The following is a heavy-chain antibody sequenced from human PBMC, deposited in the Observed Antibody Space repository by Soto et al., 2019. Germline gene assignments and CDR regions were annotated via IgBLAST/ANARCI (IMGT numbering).Heavy chain of an antibody. Sequence: EVQLVESGGGLVQPGGSLRLSCAASGFTFSSYEMNWVRQAPGKGLEWVSYISSSGSTIYYADSVKGRFTISRDNAKNSLYLQMNSLRAEDTAVYYCARDCRGPGGLLYYYYYYGMDVWGQGTTVTVSS. D-gene: IGHD2-2*02. J-gene: IGHJ6*02. V-gene: IGHV3-48*03. CDR3: ARDCRGPGGLLYYYYYYGMDV. CDR2: ISSSGSTI. CDR1: GFTFSSYE.